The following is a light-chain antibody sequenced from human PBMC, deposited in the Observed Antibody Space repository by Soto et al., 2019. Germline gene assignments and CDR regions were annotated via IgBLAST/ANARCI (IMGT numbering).Light chain of an antibody. CDR1: QSVSNNY. V-gene: IGKV3-20*01. Sequence: EVVLTQSPGTLSLSPGERATLSCRASQSVSNNYFAWYQQKPGQATRLLIFGSSDRTTVIPDRFSSSGAGTAFSLTISRLEQADVAVDYCQQYGSTPPYTFGPGTKLEIK. J-gene: IGKJ2*01. CDR3: QQYGSTPPYT. CDR2: GSS.